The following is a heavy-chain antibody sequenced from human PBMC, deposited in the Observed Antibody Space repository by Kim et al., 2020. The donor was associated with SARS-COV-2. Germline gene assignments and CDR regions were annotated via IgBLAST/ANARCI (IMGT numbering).Heavy chain of an antibody. D-gene: IGHD1-1*01. CDR1: GFALTTYE. J-gene: IGHJ4*02. V-gene: IGHV1-8*03. Sequence: ASVKVSCKASGFALTTYEINWVRQAPGQGLEWMGWMDPNSGKTGYAQKFQGRVTITRSTSINTAYIELSSLRFEDTAIYYCAREVDNWDFDYWGQGTLVTVSS. CDR3: AREVDNWDFDY. CDR2: MDPNSGKT.